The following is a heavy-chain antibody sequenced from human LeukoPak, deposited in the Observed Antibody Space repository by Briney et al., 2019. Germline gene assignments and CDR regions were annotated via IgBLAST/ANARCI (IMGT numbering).Heavy chain of an antibody. CDR1: GFTFSSYA. Sequence: PGGSLRLSCAASGFTFSSYAMSWVRQAPGKGLEWVSAISGSGGSTYYADSVKGRFTIPRDNSKNTLYLQMNSLRAEDTAVYYCAKGSRWGYYDSKPFDYWGQGTLVTVSS. CDR3: AKGSRWGYYDSKPFDY. J-gene: IGHJ4*02. V-gene: IGHV3-23*01. CDR2: ISGSGGST. D-gene: IGHD3-22*01.